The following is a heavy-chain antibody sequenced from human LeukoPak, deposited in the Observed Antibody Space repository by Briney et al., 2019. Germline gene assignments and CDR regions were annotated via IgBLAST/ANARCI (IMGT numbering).Heavy chain of an antibody. J-gene: IGHJ6*02. CDR1: GYTFTSYD. Sequence: GASVKVSCKASGYTFTSYDINWVRQATGQGVEWMGWTNPNSGNTGYAQKFQGRVTMTRKTSISTAYLELSSLRSEDTAVYYCAREKGAMVRGVIRPGYYYGMDVWGQGTTVTVSS. CDR3: AREKGAMVRGVIRPGYYYGMDV. V-gene: IGHV1-8*01. D-gene: IGHD3-10*01. CDR2: TNPNSGNT.